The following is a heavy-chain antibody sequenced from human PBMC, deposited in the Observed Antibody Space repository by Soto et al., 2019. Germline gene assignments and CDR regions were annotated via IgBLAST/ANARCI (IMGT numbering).Heavy chain of an antibody. CDR1: EYTFTNYW. Sequence: PGESLKISCKGSEYTFTNYWIGWVRQMPGKGLEWMGIIYPGDSDTRYSPSFQGQVTISADKSISTAYLQWSSLKASDTAMYYCARHNTLGKALYGTFNYWGQGILVTVSS. CDR2: IYPGDSDT. CDR3: ARHNTLGKALYGTFNY. D-gene: IGHD6-13*01. V-gene: IGHV5-51*01. J-gene: IGHJ4*02.